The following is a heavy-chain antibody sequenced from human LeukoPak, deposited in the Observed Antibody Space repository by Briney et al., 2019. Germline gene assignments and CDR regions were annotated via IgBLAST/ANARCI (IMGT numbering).Heavy chain of an antibody. J-gene: IGHJ4*02. Sequence: GGSLRLSCAASGFTFSGYSMNWVRQAPGKGLEWVSYISSSSSTIYYADSVKGRFTISRDNAKNSLYLQMNSLRAEDTAVYYCATSGGSFYYDSRGFDYWGQGTLVTVSS. V-gene: IGHV3-48*04. CDR3: ATSGGSFYYDSRGFDY. D-gene: IGHD3-22*01. CDR1: GFTFSGYS. CDR2: ISSSSSTI.